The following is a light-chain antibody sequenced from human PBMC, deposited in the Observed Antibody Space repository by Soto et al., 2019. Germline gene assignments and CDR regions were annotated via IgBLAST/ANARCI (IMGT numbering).Light chain of an antibody. Sequence: QSVLTQPASVSGSPGQSITISCTGTSSDVGSNNFVSWFQQHPGKAPKLMIYEVTNRPSGVSYRFSGSKSGNTASLTISGLQAEDEADYYCSSFTTANTWVFGGGTKLTDL. CDR1: SSDVGSNNF. CDR3: SSFTTANTWV. CDR2: EVT. V-gene: IGLV2-14*01. J-gene: IGLJ3*02.